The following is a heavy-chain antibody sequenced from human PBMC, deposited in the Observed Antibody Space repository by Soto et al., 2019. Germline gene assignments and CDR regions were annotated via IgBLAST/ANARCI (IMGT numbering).Heavy chain of an antibody. CDR3: AKDDSNRWYNYYAMDV. V-gene: IGHV3-30*18. D-gene: IGHD3-22*01. J-gene: IGHJ6*02. CDR2: ISHDGSNK. Sequence: QVQLVESGGGVVQPGRSLRLSCAASGFTFYKYGMHWVHQAPGKGLEWVALISHDGSNKYYVDSVKGRFTIARDNSKNTVFLQMNSLRPEDTALYFCAKDDSNRWYNYYAMDVWGQGTTVTVSS. CDR1: GFTFYKYG.